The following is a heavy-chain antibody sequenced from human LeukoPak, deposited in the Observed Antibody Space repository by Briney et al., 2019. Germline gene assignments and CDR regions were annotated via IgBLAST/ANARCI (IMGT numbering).Heavy chain of an antibody. CDR1: GYTFTSYG. J-gene: IGHJ4*02. D-gene: IGHD1-26*01. V-gene: IGHV1-18*01. Sequence: ASVKVSCKASGYTFTSYGISWVRQAPGQGLEWMGWISAYNGNTNYAQKLQGRVTMTTDTSTSTAYMELRSLRSDDTAVYYCASALTIVGATGFDYWGQGTLVTVSS. CDR3: ASALTIVGATGFDY. CDR2: ISAYNGNT.